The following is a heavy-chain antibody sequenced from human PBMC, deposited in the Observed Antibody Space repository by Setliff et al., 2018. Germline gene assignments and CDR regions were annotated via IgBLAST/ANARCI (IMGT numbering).Heavy chain of an antibody. D-gene: IGHD1-26*01. J-gene: IGHJ4*02. CDR2: IYNSGNT. Sequence: PSETLSLTCTVSGGSISSYYWSWIRQPPGKGLEWIGYIYNSGNTNYNPSLKSRVTISVDTSRNQFSLKLSSLTAADTALYFCARDNPILGATDYWGQGALVTVSS. V-gene: IGHV4-59*08. CDR1: GGSISSYY. CDR3: ARDNPILGATDY.